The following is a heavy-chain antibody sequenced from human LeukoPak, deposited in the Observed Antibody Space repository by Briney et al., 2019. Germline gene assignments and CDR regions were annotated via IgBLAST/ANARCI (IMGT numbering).Heavy chain of an antibody. CDR1: GGSISSGDYY. V-gene: IGHV4-30-4*08. J-gene: IGHJ4*02. CDR2: IYHSGNT. CDR3: ARGGTRITIVGVVINDFDY. Sequence: SQTLSLTCTVSGGSISSGDYYWSWIRQPPGKGLEWIGYIYHSGNTYYNPSLKSRLTISVDTPRDQFSLKLRSVTAADTAVYYCARGGTRITIVGVVINDFDYWGQGTLVTVSS. D-gene: IGHD3-3*01.